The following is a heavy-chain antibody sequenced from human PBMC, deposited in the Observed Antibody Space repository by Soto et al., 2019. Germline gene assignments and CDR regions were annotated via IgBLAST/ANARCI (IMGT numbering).Heavy chain of an antibody. J-gene: IGHJ6*02. CDR1: GYTFTSYD. CDR2: MNPNSGNT. Sequence: GASVKVSCKASGYTFTSYDINWVRQATGQGLEWMGWMNPNSGNTGYAQKFQCRVTMTSNTSISTAYMELSSLRSEDTAVYYCARGVSPYGDHYYYYGMDVWGQGTTVTVSS. V-gene: IGHV1-8*01. CDR3: ARGVSPYGDHYYYYGMDV. D-gene: IGHD4-17*01.